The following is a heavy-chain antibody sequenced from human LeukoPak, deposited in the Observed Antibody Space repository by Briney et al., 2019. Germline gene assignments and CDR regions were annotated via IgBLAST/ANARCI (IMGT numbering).Heavy chain of an antibody. CDR3: GGGGAADI. V-gene: IGHV3-73*01. J-gene: IGHJ3*02. Sequence: GGSLRLSCAASGFTFSGSAMHWARQASGKGLEWVGRIRSKTNNYATAYAASVKGRFTISRDDSKNTAYLQMSSLKTEDTAVYYCGGGGAADIWGQGTMVTVSS. D-gene: IGHD3-16*01. CDR1: GFTFSGSA. CDR2: IRSKTNNYAT.